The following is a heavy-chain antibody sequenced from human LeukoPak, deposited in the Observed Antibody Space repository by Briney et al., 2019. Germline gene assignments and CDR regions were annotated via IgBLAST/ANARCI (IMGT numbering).Heavy chain of an antibody. CDR3: ARHGSGSYSVFDY. CDR2: IYHSGST. CDR1: GYSISSGYY. Sequence: SETLSLTCAVSGYSISSGYYWGWIRQPPGKGLEWIGSIYHSGSTYYNPSLKSRVTISVDTSKNQFSLKLSSVTAADTAVYYCARHGSGSYSVFDYWGQGTLVTLSS. J-gene: IGHJ4*02. V-gene: IGHV4-38-2*01. D-gene: IGHD1-26*01.